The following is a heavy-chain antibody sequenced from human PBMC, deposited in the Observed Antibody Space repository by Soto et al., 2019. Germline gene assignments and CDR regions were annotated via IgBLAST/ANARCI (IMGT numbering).Heavy chain of an antibody. J-gene: IGHJ6*02. Sequence: GGSLRLSCAASGFTFSSYAMHWVRQAPGKGLEWVAVISYDGSNKYYADSVKGRFTISRDNSKNTLYLQMNSLRAEDTAVYYCARDLEGYYYYYGMDVWGQGTTVTVSS. V-gene: IGHV3-30-3*01. D-gene: IGHD1-1*01. CDR1: GFTFSSYA. CDR3: ARDLEGYYYYYGMDV. CDR2: ISYDGSNK.